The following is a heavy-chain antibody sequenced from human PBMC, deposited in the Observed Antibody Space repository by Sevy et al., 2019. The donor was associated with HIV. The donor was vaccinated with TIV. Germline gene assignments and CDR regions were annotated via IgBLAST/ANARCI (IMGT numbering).Heavy chain of an antibody. Sequence: GGSLRLSCAASGFTFSDYYMSWIRQAPGKGLEWVSYISSSGSTIYYPDSVKARFTISRDNAKNSLYLQMNSLRAEDTAVYYCARDARIAAAKNWFDPWGQGTLVTVSS. J-gene: IGHJ5*02. V-gene: IGHV3-11*01. CDR1: GFTFSDYY. CDR3: ARDARIAAAKNWFDP. D-gene: IGHD6-13*01. CDR2: ISSSGSTI.